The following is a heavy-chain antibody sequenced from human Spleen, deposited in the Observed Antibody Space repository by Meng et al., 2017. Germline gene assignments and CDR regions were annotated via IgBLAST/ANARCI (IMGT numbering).Heavy chain of an antibody. J-gene: IGHJ4*02. CDR3: AKDITAAAGMFDY. V-gene: IGHV3-9*01. D-gene: IGHD6-13*01. Sequence: SLKISCAASGFTFDDYAMHWVRQAPGKGLEWVSGISWNSGSIGYADSVKGRFTISRDNAKNSLYLQMNSLRADDTALYYCAKDITAAAGMFDYWGQGTLVTVSS. CDR2: ISWNSGSI. CDR1: GFTFDDYA.